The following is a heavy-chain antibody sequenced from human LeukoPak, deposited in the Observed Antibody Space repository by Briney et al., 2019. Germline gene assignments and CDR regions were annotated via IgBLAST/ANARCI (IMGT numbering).Heavy chain of an antibody. Sequence: GGSLRLSCAASGSSFINYGMHWVRQAPGKGLEWVALISLDGSSKDYADSVKGRFTISRDNSKNTLYLQMNSLRAEDTAVYYCARDTYSSSSSFDYWGQGTLVTVSS. CDR3: ARDTYSSSSSFDY. V-gene: IGHV3-30*03. CDR1: GSSFINYG. J-gene: IGHJ4*02. CDR2: ISLDGSSK. D-gene: IGHD6-13*01.